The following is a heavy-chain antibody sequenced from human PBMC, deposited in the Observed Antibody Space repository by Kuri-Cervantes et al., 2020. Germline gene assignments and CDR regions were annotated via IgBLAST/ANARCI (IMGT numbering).Heavy chain of an antibody. D-gene: IGHD3-3*01. V-gene: IGHV3-30*14. Sequence: GESLKISCAASGFTFSSHAMHWVRQAPGKGLEWVAVISYDGSNKYYADSVKGRFTISRDNSKNTLYLQMNSLRAEDTAVYYCASSYFWSGYYHPGPKPDGYYYGMDVWGQGTTVTVSS. J-gene: IGHJ6*02. CDR3: ASSYFWSGYYHPGPKPDGYYYGMDV. CDR2: ISYDGSNK. CDR1: GFTFSSHA.